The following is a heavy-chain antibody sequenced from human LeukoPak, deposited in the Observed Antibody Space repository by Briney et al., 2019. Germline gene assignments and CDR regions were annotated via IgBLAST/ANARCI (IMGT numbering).Heavy chain of an antibody. V-gene: IGHV4-4*07. D-gene: IGHD3-10*01. J-gene: IGHJ4*02. CDR1: GGSISSYY. Sequence: PSETLSLTCTVSGGSISSYYWSWIRQPAGKGLEWIGRIYTSGSTNYNPSLTSRVTMSVDTSKNQFSLKLSSVTAADTAVYYCARAYGSGSYYYFDYWGQGTLVTVSS. CDR3: ARAYGSGSYYYFDY. CDR2: IYTSGST.